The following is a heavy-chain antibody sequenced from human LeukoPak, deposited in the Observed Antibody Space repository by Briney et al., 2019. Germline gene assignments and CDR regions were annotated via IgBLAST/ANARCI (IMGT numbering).Heavy chain of an antibody. CDR3: AKSGGYGLIDY. CDR1: GASISGTAYY. CDR2: IYYSGST. J-gene: IGHJ4*02. Sequence: SETLSLTCTVSGASISGTAYYWGWVRQPPRKGLEWIGNIYYSGSTYYNASLQSRVTISIDTPKNQFSLRLSSVTAADTAMYFCAKSGGYGLIDYWGQGTLVTVSS. D-gene: IGHD1-26*01. V-gene: IGHV4-39*01.